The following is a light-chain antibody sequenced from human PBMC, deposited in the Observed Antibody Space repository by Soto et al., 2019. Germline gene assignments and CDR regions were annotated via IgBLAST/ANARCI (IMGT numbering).Light chain of an antibody. CDR1: QSIRIA. CDR3: QQSFTKPYT. J-gene: IGKJ3*01. CDR2: GTS. V-gene: IGKV1-39*01. Sequence: DIQMTQSPPSLSASVGDTVTITCRASQSIRIALNWYQQKPGKAPNLLIYGTSYLRSGVPSRFSGSASVTDFTLTISGLQPEDFATYYCQQSFTKPYTFGPGTRVDF.